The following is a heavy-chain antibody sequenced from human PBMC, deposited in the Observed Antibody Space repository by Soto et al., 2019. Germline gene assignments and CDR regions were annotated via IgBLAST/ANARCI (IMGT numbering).Heavy chain of an antibody. V-gene: IGHV3-13*01. Sequence: EVQLVASGGGLVQPGGSLRLSCAASGFTFSSYDMHWVRQITGKGLEWVSGIGTAGDTHYLGSVKGRFTISRENARNSFYLQMNSLRAEDTAVYYCARGRGYGSSSGVIDYWGQGTLVTVSS. CDR3: ARGRGYGSSSGVIDY. CDR1: GFTFSSYD. CDR2: IGTAGDT. J-gene: IGHJ4*02. D-gene: IGHD6-6*01.